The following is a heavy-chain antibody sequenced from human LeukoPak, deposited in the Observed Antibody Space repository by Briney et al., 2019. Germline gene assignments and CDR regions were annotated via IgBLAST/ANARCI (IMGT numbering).Heavy chain of an antibody. CDR2: INTDGSNT. CDR3: ATFLEWPN. Sequence: PGGSLRLSCAASGFTFSTSWMHWIRQAPGKGLVWVSRINTDGSNTNYADSVKDRFTISRDNAKNTLYLQMDSLRAEDTAVYYCATFLEWPNWGQGTLVTVSS. CDR1: GFTFSTSW. J-gene: IGHJ4*02. V-gene: IGHV3-74*01. D-gene: IGHD3-3*02.